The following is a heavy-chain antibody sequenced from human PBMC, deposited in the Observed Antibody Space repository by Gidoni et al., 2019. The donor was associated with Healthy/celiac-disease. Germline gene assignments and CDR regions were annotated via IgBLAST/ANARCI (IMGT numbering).Heavy chain of an antibody. CDR2: IKSKTDGGTT. J-gene: IGHJ6*02. D-gene: IGHD6-6*01. CDR3: TTGLSARPRYYYYYGMDV. V-gene: IGHV3-15*01. Sequence: EVQLVESGGGLVKPGGSLRLSCAASGFTFSNAWMSWVRQAPGKGLEWVGRIKSKTDGGTTDYAAPVKGRFTISRDDSKNTLYLQMNSLKTEDTAVYYCTTGLSARPRYYYYYGMDVWGQGTTVTVSS. CDR1: GFTFSNAW.